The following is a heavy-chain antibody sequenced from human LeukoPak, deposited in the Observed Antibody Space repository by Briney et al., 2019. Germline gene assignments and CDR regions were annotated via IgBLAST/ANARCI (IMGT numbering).Heavy chain of an antibody. V-gene: IGHV3-30*18. J-gene: IGHJ4*02. CDR2: ISYDGSNK. CDR3: AKAASEVVDMEYFDS. CDR1: GVAFGSYG. D-gene: IGHD3-22*01. Sequence: GGSLRLSCAASGVAFGSYGMHWVRQAPGRGLEWVAMISYDGSNKYYADSVKGRFAISRDNSKNTLALPMHSLRAEDTAVYYCAKAASEVVDMEYFDSWGQGTLVPVSP.